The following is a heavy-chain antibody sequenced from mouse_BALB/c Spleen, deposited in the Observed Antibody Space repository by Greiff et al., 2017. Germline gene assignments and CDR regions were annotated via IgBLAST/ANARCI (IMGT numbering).Heavy chain of an antibody. V-gene: IGHV5-4*02. Sequence: EVQRVESGGGLVKPGGSLKLSCAASGFTFSDYYMYWVRQTPEKRLEWVATISDGGSYTYYPDSVKGRFTISRDNAKNNRYLQMSSLKSEDTAVYYCARAYGSSYRYYYAMDYWGQGTTVTVSS. CDR1: GFTFSDYY. CDR3: ARAYGSSYRYYYAMDY. D-gene: IGHD1-1*01. CDR2: ISDGGSYT. J-gene: IGHJ4*01.